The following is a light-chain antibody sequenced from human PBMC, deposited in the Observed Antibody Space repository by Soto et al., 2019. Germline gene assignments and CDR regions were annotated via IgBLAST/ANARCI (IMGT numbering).Light chain of an antibody. CDR3: LQHDTDPLT. Sequence: DIQMTQSPSSLSASVGDRVTITCRASQGIGIDLGWYQQKPGKAPKRLIYGASSLQSGVPSRFSGSGSGTEFTLTISSLQPEDFATYYCLQHDTDPLTFGGGTKVEIK. V-gene: IGKV1-17*01. J-gene: IGKJ4*01. CDR1: QGIGID. CDR2: GAS.